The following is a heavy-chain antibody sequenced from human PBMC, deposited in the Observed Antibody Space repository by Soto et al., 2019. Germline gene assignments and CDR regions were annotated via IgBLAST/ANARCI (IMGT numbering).Heavy chain of an antibody. CDR3: ARGMTTVGTLYNWFDP. V-gene: IGHV4-59*01. J-gene: IGHJ5*02. CDR1: GGSISSYY. CDR2: IYYSGST. Sequence: QVQLQASGPGLVKPSETLSLTCTVSGGSISSYYWSWIRQPPGKGLEWIGYIYYSGSTNYNPSLKSRVTMSVDTSKSQFALKLSSVTAADTAVYYCARGMTTVGTLYNWFDPWGQGTLVTVSS. D-gene: IGHD4-17*01.